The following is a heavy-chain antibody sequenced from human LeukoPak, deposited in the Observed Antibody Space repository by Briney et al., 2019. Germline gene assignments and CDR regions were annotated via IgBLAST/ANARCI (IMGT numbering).Heavy chain of an antibody. V-gene: IGHV4-39*01. D-gene: IGHD3-10*01. CDR2: IYYSGAT. CDR1: GGSISSSNYY. Sequence: SETLSLTCTVSGGSISSSNYYWGCVRQPPGKGLEWIGSIYYSGATFYNPSLKSRVTISVDTSKNQFSLKLSSVTAADTAVYYCARFRGFGELFLIWGQGTLVTVSS. CDR3: ARFRGFGELFLI. J-gene: IGHJ4*02.